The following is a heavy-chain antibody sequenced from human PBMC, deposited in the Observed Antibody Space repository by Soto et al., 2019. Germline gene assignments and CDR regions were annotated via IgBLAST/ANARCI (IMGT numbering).Heavy chain of an antibody. CDR3: ASYVRGPAFYLDS. J-gene: IGHJ4*02. CDR2: ISKNGDEE. CDR1: GFTFTAYA. Sequence: GGSLRLSCAASGFTFTAYAMSWVRQAPGKGLEWVSVISKNGDEEYYADSVTGRFTISRDSSNNLLYLRMSSLRVEDTAVYYCASYVRGPAFYLDSWGQGTLVTVSS. D-gene: IGHD3-10*02. V-gene: IGHV3-23*01.